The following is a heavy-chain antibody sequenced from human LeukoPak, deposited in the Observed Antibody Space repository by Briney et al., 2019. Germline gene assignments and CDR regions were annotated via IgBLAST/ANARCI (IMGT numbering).Heavy chain of an antibody. V-gene: IGHV1-2*02. D-gene: IGHD6-19*01. Sequence: ASVKVSCKASGYTFTGYYMHWLRQAPGQGLEWMGWINPNSGGTNYAQKFQGRVTMTRDTSISTAYMGLSRLRSDDTAVYYCARDSSGWFLVYWGQGTLVTVSS. CDR3: ARDSSGWFLVY. CDR1: GYTFTGYY. CDR2: INPNSGGT. J-gene: IGHJ4*02.